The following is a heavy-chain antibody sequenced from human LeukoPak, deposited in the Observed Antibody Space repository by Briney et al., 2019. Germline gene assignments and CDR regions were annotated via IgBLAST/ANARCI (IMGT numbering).Heavy chain of an antibody. CDR2: IYYSGST. CDR1: GGSISSSTYY. J-gene: IGHJ4*02. D-gene: IGHD3-9*01. Sequence: SETLSLTCTVSGGSISSSTYYWGWIRQPPGKGLEWIGSIYYSGSTYYNSSLKSRVTIFVDTSKNQFSLKLSSVTAADTAVYYCATNNFDILTGYYSLDYWGQGTLVTVSS. CDR3: ATNNFDILTGYYSLDY. V-gene: IGHV4-39*01.